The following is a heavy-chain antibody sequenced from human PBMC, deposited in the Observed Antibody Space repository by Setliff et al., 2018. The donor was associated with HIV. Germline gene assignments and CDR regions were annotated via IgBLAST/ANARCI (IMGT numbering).Heavy chain of an antibody. V-gene: IGHV4-31*11. CDR1: GGSISSGGYY. Sequence: SETLSLTCAVSGGSISSGGYYWSWIRQHPGKGLEWIGYIYYSGSTYYNPSLKSRVTISVDTPKNQFSLKLSSVTAADTAVYYCAREIRAATIYYYYYMDVWGKGTTVTVSS. D-gene: IGHD2-15*01. CDR3: AREIRAATIYYYYYMDV. J-gene: IGHJ6*03. CDR2: IYYSGST.